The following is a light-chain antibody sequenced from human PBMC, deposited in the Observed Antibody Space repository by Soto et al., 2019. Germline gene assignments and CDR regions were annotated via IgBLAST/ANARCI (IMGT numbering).Light chain of an antibody. CDR2: DAS. J-gene: IGKJ5*01. CDR3: QQRSNWST. CDR1: QSVSYY. Sequence: EIVLTQSPATLSLSPGERATLSCRASQSVSYYLAWYHQKPGQAPRLLIYDASNRATGIPARFSGSGSGTDFTLTISSLEPEDFAVYYCQQRSNWSTFGQGTRLEIK. V-gene: IGKV3-11*01.